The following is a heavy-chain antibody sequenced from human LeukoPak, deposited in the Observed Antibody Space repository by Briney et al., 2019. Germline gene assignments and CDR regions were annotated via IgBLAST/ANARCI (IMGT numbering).Heavy chain of an antibody. CDR3: AKVSGSGGTKYQPFDY. Sequence: WGSLRLSCAASGFTFTSYSMNWVRQAPGKGLEWVSTISGGGGSTYYADSVKGRFTISRDNSKNTLYLQMNSLRVEDTAVYYCAKVSGSGGTKYQPFDYWGQGTLVTVSS. D-gene: IGHD2-15*01. CDR1: GFTFTSYS. J-gene: IGHJ4*02. CDR2: ISGGGGST. V-gene: IGHV3-23*01.